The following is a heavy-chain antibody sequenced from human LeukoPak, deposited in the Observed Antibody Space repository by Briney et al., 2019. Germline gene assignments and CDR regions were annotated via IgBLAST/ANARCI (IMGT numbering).Heavy chain of an antibody. V-gene: IGHV1-46*01. D-gene: IGHD3-22*01. CDR3: ARVAPRRDSSGYYFDY. CDR2: INPSGGST. CDR1: GYTFTSYY. J-gene: IGHJ4*02. Sequence: SVKVSCKASGYTFTSYYMHWVRQAPGQGLEWMGIINPSGGSTSYAQKFQGRVTMTRDTSTSTVYMELSSLRSEDTAVYYCARVAPRRDSSGYYFDYWGQGTLVTVSS.